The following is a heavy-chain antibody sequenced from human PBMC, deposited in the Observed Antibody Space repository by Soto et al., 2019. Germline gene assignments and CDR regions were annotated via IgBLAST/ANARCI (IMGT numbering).Heavy chain of an antibody. J-gene: IGHJ4*02. CDR1: GGSISSYY. V-gene: IGHV4-59*08. Sequence: SETLSLTCTVSGGSISSYYWSWIRQPPGKGLEWIGYIYYSGSTNYNPSLKSRVTISVDRSKNQFSLKLSSVTAADTAVYYCARHFSVDYFXYWSQGALVTVSS. CDR2: IYYSGST. CDR3: ARHFSVDYFXY.